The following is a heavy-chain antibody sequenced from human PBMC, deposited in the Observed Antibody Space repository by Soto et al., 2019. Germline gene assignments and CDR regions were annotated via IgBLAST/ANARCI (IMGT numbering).Heavy chain of an antibody. CDR2: ISYDGSNK. Sequence: QVQLVESGGGVVQPGRSLRLSCAASGFTFSSYAMHWVRQAPGKGLEWVAVISYDGSNKYYADSVKGRFTISRDSSKNTVSLEMTSLRAEDTAVYYCAKGGRQWLVTSDFNYWGQGALVTVSS. CDR3: AKGGRQWLVTSDFNY. J-gene: IGHJ4*02. D-gene: IGHD6-19*01. CDR1: GFTFSSYA. V-gene: IGHV3-30-3*01.